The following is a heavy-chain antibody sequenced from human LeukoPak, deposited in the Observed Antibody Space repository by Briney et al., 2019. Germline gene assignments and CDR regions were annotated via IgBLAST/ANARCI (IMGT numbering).Heavy chain of an antibody. CDR1: GGSISSYY. CDR3: ARHRAGRPFDP. V-gene: IGHV4-59*01. Sequence: SETLSLTCTVSGGSISSYYWSWIRQPPGKGLEWIGHIYYSGSTNYNPSLKSRVTISVDTSKNQFSLKLSSVTAADTAVYYCARHRAGRPFDPWGQGTLVTVSS. CDR2: IYYSGST. J-gene: IGHJ5*02.